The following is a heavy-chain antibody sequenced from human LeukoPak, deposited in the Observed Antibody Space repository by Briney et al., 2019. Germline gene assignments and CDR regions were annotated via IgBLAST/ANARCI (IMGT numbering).Heavy chain of an antibody. CDR3: ARGWVVPAAIREGYYYYYMDV. J-gene: IGHJ6*03. Sequence: ASVKVSCKASGYTFTSYDINWMRQATGQGLEWMGWMNPNSGNTGYAQKFQGRVTMTRNTSISTAYMELSSLRSDDTAVYSCARGWVVPAAIREGYYYYYMDVWGKGTTVTVSS. CDR2: MNPNSGNT. CDR1: GYTFTSYD. V-gene: IGHV1-8*01. D-gene: IGHD2-2*02.